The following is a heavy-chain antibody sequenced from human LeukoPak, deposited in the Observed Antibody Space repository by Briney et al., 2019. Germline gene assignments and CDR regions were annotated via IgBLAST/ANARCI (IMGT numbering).Heavy chain of an antibody. CDR2: ISYDGSNR. D-gene: IGHD3-10*01. CDR1: GFTFSNFG. CDR3: ANGVVRGYSGMDV. V-gene: IGHV3-30*18. J-gene: IGHJ6*02. Sequence: PGRSLRLSCAASGFTFSNFGMHWVRQAPGKGLEWVAVISYDGSNRYYADSVKGRFTISRDNSKNTLYLQMNSLRAEDTAVYYCANGVVRGYSGMDVWGQGTTVTVSS.